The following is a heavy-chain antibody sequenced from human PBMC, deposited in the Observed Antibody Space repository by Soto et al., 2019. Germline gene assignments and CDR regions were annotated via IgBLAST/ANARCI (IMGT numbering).Heavy chain of an antibody. V-gene: IGHV1-18*01. Sequence: ASVKVSCKASGYTFTSYGISWVRQAPGQGLEWMGWISAYNGNTNYAQKLQGRVTMTTDTSTSTAYMELRSLRSDDTAVYYCARVGYCGGDCSSIEDYWGQGTLVTVSS. CDR3: ARVGYCGGDCSSIEDY. J-gene: IGHJ4*02. CDR1: GYTFTSYG. CDR2: ISAYNGNT. D-gene: IGHD2-21*02.